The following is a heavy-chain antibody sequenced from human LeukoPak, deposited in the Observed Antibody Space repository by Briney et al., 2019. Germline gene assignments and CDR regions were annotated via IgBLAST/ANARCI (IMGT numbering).Heavy chain of an antibody. CDR2: IWYDGSNK. Sequence: GRSLRLSCAASGFTFSNYGMHWVRQAPGKGLEWVAVIWYDGSNKYYADSVKGRFTISRDNSKNTLYLQMNSLRAEDTAVYYCARANYDILTGHKRDYFDYWGQGTLVTVSS. D-gene: IGHD3-9*01. CDR3: ARANYDILTGHKRDYFDY. J-gene: IGHJ4*02. V-gene: IGHV3-33*01. CDR1: GFTFSNYG.